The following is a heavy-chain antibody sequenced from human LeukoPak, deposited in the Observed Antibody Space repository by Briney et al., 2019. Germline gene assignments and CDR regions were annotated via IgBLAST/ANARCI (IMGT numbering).Heavy chain of an antibody. V-gene: IGHV1-69*10. CDR3: ARGDDRDGYNHFDY. J-gene: IGHJ4*02. Sequence: SVKVSCKASGGTFSSYAISWVRQAPGQGLEWMGGIIPILGIANYAQKFQGRVTITADKSTSTAYMELSSLRSEDTAVYYCARGDDRDGYNHFDYWGQGTLVTVSS. CDR1: GGTFSSYA. CDR2: IIPILGIA. D-gene: IGHD5-24*01.